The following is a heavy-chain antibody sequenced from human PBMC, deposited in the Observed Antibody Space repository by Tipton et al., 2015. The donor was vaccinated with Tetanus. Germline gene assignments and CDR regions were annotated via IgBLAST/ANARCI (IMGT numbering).Heavy chain of an antibody. J-gene: IGHJ4*02. CDR2: IYYSGSA. V-gene: IGHV4-61*01. CDR1: GGSVNDGRFY. Sequence: LRLSCTVSGGSVNDGRFYWTWIRQPPGKALEWVAHIYYSGSATYNPSVASRATVSIDMSKNQFSLRLTSATAADTAVYYCARANYDFPKKGPFDSWGRGALVIVSS. CDR3: ARANYDFPKKGPFDS. D-gene: IGHD3-3*01.